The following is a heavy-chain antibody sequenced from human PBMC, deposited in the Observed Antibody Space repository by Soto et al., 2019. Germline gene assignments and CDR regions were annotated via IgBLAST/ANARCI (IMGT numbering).Heavy chain of an antibody. CDR1: GYSFTSLD. CDR3: ARYDYVWGSSDY. CDR2: MEPSTGRT. Sequence: QVQLVQSGAEVREPGASVKVSCKASGYSFTSLDINWVRQTAGQGLEWMGWMEPSTGRTGYAQKFQGRVTMTRDTSINTAYMELSSLRSEDTAVYYCARYDYVWGSSDYWGQGTLVTVSS. D-gene: IGHD3-16*01. J-gene: IGHJ4*02. V-gene: IGHV1-8*01.